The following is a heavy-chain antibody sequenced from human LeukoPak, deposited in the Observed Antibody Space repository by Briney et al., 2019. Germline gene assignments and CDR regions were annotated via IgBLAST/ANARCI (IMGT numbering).Heavy chain of an antibody. CDR2: INPSGGST. CDR3: ARDGYISGFDY. V-gene: IGHV1-46*01. D-gene: IGHD5-18*01. Sequence: GASVKVSCKASGYTFTSYYMHWVRQAPGQGLEWMGIINPSGGSTGYAQKFQGRVTMTRDTSTSTVYMELSSLRSEDAAVYYCARDGYISGFDYWGQGTLVTVSS. J-gene: IGHJ4*02. CDR1: GYTFTSYY.